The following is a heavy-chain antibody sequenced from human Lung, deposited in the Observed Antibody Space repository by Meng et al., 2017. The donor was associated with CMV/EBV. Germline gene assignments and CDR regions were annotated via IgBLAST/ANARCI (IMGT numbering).Heavy chain of an antibody. J-gene: IGHJ6*02. CDR1: GFTVSSNY. CDR3: ARNNCSSTSCYSLYYYGMDV. Sequence: GGSXRLCCAASGFTVSSNYMSWVRQAPGKGLEWVTVIYSGGSTYYADSVKGRFTISRDNSKNTLYLQMNSLRAEDTAVYYCARNNCSSTSCYSLYYYGMDVWXQGTXVTVSS. D-gene: IGHD2-2*01. CDR2: IYSGGST. V-gene: IGHV3-53*01.